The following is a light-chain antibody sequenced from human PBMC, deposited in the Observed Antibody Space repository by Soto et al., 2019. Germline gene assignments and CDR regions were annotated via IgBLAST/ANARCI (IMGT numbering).Light chain of an antibody. Sequence: EVRMSQSPATVSVYTGERATLSCRASHTVSSNLAWYQQKPGQAPRLLLYGSSTRATGIPSRFSGSGSGTEFTLTISSLQPEDFAVYYCQHYNNWPRPFGRRTKADIK. CDR1: HTVSSN. J-gene: IGKJ1*01. CDR3: QHYNNWPRP. V-gene: IGKV3-15*01. CDR2: GSS.